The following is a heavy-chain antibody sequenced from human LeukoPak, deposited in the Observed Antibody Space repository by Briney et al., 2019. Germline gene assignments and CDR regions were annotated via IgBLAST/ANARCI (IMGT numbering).Heavy chain of an antibody. CDR2: IIPILGIA. D-gene: IGHD3-22*01. J-gene: IGHJ3*02. CDR3: AREYYDSSGYYVGDAFDI. Sequence: SVKVPCKASWGTFSSYTISWVRQAPGQGPEWMGRIIPILGIAKYAKKFQGRVTITADKSTSTDYMELSSLRSEDTAVYYCAREYYDSSGYYVGDAFDIWGQGTMVTVS. CDR1: WGTFSSYT. V-gene: IGHV1-69*04.